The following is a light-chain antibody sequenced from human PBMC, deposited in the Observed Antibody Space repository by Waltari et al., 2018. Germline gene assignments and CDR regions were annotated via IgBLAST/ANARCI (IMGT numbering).Light chain of an antibody. CDR2: GAS. J-gene: IGKJ1*01. Sequence: EIVLKQSPGTLSLSPGERATLSCRASQSVSSNYLAWYQQRPGQAPRLLIYGASSRATGIPDRFSGSGSGTDFTLTISSLEPADFAVYFCQQYGSSPPWTFGQGTKVEIK. CDR1: QSVSSNY. CDR3: QQYGSSPPWT. V-gene: IGKV3-20*01.